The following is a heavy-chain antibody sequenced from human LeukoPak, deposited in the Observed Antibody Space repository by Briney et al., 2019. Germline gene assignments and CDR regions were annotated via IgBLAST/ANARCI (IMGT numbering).Heavy chain of an antibody. D-gene: IGHD1-26*01. CDR2: INHSGST. CDR1: GGSFSGYY. Sequence: KPSETLSLTCAVYGGSFSGYYWSWIRQPPGKGLEWIGEINHSGSTNHNPSLKSRVTISVDTSKNQFSLKLSSVTAADTAVYYCARAARWSKTDLWGRGTLVTVSS. CDR3: ARAARWSKTDL. J-gene: IGHJ2*01. V-gene: IGHV4-34*01.